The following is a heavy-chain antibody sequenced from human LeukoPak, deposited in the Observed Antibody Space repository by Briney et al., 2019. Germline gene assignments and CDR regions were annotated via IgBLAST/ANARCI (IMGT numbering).Heavy chain of an antibody. CDR2: IYYSGST. V-gene: IGHV4-59*08. CDR3: GRLPVIEGGN. Sequence: PSETLSLTCTVSGGSISSYYWSWIRQPPGKGLEWIGYIYYSGSTNYNPSLRSRVTISVDTSKNQFSLKLSSVTAADTAVYYCGRLPVIEGGNWGQGTLVTVSS. CDR1: GGSISSYY. D-gene: IGHD3-22*01. J-gene: IGHJ4*02.